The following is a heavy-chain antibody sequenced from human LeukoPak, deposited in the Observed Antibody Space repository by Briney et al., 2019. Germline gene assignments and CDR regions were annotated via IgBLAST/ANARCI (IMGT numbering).Heavy chain of an antibody. CDR3: ARDWEYGSGTYYNVAY. V-gene: IGHV3-66*01. Sequence: GGSLRLSCAASEFTLSSYYMSWVRQAPGKGLEWVAVIYRGGSTYYADSVKGRFTISRDNSKNTLYLQMNSRRAEDTAVYYCARDWEYGSGTYYNVAYWGQGTLVTVSS. CDR1: EFTLSSYY. CDR2: IYRGGST. J-gene: IGHJ4*02. D-gene: IGHD3-10*01.